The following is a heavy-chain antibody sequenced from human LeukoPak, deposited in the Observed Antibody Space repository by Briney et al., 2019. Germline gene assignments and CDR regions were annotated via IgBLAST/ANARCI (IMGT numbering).Heavy chain of an antibody. V-gene: IGHV3-48*02. D-gene: IGHD1-26*01. CDR1: GFTFSSYS. J-gene: IGHJ4*02. CDR2: ISSSSSTI. CDR3: ASNRYSGSSSSFDY. Sequence: PGGSLRLSCAGSGFTFSSYSMNWVRQAPGKWLEWVSYISSSSSTIYYADSVKGRFTTSRDNAKNSLYLQMNSLRDEDTAVYYSASNRYSGSSSSFDYWGEGTLVTVSS.